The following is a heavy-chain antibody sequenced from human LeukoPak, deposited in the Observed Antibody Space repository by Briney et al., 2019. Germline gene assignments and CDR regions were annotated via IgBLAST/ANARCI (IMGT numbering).Heavy chain of an antibody. CDR2: ISQDETEK. CDR1: GFSFRNYW. V-gene: IGHV3-7*05. CDR3: ARVAYRPDY. Sequence: GGSLRLSCAAFGFSFRNYWMSWVRQAPGKGLEWVANISQDETEKYYLGSVKGRVTISRDNAKNLLYLEMTSLRAEDTALYYCARVAYRPDYWGQGTLVTVSS. J-gene: IGHJ4*02. D-gene: IGHD3-16*01.